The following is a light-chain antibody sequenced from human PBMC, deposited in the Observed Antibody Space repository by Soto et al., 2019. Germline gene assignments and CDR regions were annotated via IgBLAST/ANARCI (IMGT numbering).Light chain of an antibody. CDR2: ETS. J-gene: IGKJ4*01. CDR1: QSVNNN. V-gene: IGKV3-15*01. CDR3: QQYSDRPPLT. Sequence: EVLMTQSPALLSVSPGDRVTLSCRASQSVNNNFAWYQQQPGHAPSLLLYETSSRATGVPARFSGSGSGTEFTLTLSSLKAEDFSVYYCQQYSDRPPLTFGGGTKVDIK.